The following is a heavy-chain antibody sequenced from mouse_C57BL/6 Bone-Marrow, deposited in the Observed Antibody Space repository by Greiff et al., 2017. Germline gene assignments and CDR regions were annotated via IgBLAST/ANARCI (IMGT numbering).Heavy chain of an antibody. CDR2: ISNGGGST. D-gene: IGHD2-2*01. Sequence: EVQVVESGGGLVQPGGSLKLSCAASGFTFSDYYMYWVRQTPEKRLEWVAYISNGGGSTYYPDTVKGRFTISRDNAKNTLYLQMSRLKSEDTAMYYCARGMVTTGGSYFDYWGQGTTLTVSS. V-gene: IGHV5-12*01. J-gene: IGHJ2*01. CDR3: ARGMVTTGGSYFDY. CDR1: GFTFSDYY.